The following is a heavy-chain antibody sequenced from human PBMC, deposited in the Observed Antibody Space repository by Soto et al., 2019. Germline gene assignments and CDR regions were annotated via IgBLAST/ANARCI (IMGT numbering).Heavy chain of an antibody. Sequence: QVQLVESGGGVVQPGRSLRLSCAASGFTFSSYAMHWVRQAPGKGLEWVAVISYDGSNKYYADSVKGRFTISRDNSKNTLYLQRNSRRAEDTAVYYCARDRGIDYWGQGTLVTVSS. V-gene: IGHV3-30-3*01. D-gene: IGHD3-10*01. CDR3: ARDRGIDY. J-gene: IGHJ4*02. CDR2: ISYDGSNK. CDR1: GFTFSSYA.